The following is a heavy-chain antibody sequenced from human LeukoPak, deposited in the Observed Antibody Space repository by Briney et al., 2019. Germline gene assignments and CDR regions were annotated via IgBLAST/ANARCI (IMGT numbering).Heavy chain of an antibody. Sequence: GASVKVSCKASGYTFTSYDINWVRQATGQGLEWMGWMNPNSGNTGYAQKFQGRVTITRNTSISTAYMELSSLRSEDTAVYYCARVRSDFWSGYFPHYYYYMDVWGKGTTVTISS. CDR1: GYTFTSYD. CDR2: MNPNSGNT. D-gene: IGHD3-3*01. J-gene: IGHJ6*03. V-gene: IGHV1-8*03. CDR3: ARVRSDFWSGYFPHYYYYMDV.